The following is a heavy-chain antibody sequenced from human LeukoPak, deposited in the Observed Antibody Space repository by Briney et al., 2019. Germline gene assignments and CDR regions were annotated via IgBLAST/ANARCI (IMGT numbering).Heavy chain of an antibody. Sequence: PGGSLRLSCAASGFTFSSYARSWVRQAPGKGLEWVSAISGSGGSTYYADSVKGRFTISRDNSKNTLYLQMNSLRAEDTAVYYCAEAIYSSSRMDVWGQGTTVTVSS. CDR2: ISGSGGST. CDR3: AEAIYSSSRMDV. CDR1: GFTFSSYA. V-gene: IGHV3-23*01. D-gene: IGHD6-13*01. J-gene: IGHJ6*02.